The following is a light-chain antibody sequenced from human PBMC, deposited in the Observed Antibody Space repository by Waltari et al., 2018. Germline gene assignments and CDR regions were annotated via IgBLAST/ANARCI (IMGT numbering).Light chain of an antibody. J-gene: IGLJ2*01. CDR3: SSYTTTSSLLVV. Sequence: QSALTQPASVSGSPGQSLTISCTGTSSDIGRYNYVPWYQHHPSKAPKLMIFDVNNRPSGVSNRFSGSKSGNTASLTISGLQAEDEADYYCSSYTTTSSLLVVFGGGTKLTVL. CDR1: SSDIGRYNY. CDR2: DVN. V-gene: IGLV2-14*03.